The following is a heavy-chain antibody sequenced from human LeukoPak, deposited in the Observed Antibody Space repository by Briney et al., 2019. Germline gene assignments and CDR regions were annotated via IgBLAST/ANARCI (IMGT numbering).Heavy chain of an antibody. J-gene: IGHJ4*02. CDR1: GFTLSSCG. Sequence: GGSLRLSCAASGFTLSSCGFNWVRQAPGKGLEWVSSIGPTGTDRYYADSVRGRFTISRDNAKNSMYLQMDSLRDEDTAVYYCATEAIGRHYDYWGQGTLLTVSS. CDR3: ATEAIGRHYDY. CDR2: IGPTGTDR. V-gene: IGHV3-21*01.